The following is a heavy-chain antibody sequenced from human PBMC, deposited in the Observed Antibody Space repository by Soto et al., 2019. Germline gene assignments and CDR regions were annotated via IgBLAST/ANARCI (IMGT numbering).Heavy chain of an antibody. CDR3: AHRSRITIFGVVIMSPYYFDY. D-gene: IGHD3-3*01. CDR1: GFSLSTSGVG. J-gene: IGHJ4*02. Sequence: QITLKESGPTLVKPTQTLTLTCTFSGFSLSTSGVGVGWIRQPPGKALEWLALIYWNDDKHYSPSLKSRLTIPKDTSKNQVVLTMTNMDPVDTATYYCAHRSRITIFGVVIMSPYYFDYWGQGTLVTVSS. CDR2: IYWNDDK. V-gene: IGHV2-5*01.